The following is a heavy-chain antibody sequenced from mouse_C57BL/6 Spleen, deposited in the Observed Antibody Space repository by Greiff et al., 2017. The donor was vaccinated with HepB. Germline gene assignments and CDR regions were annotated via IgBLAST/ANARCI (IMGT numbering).Heavy chain of an antibody. V-gene: IGHV1-81*01. J-gene: IGHJ2*01. CDR3: ARRDYYGSSPYYFDY. CDR2: IYPRSGNT. D-gene: IGHD1-1*01. CDR1: GYTFTSYG. Sequence: QVQLKQSGAELARPGASVKLSCKASGYTFTSYGISWVKQRTGQGLEWIGEIYPRSGNTYYNKKFKGKATLTADKSSSTAYMELRSLTSEDSAVYFCARRDYYGSSPYYFDYWGQGTTLTVSS.